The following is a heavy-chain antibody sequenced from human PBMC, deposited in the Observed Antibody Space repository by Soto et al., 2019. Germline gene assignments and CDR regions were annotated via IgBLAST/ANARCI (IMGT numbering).Heavy chain of an antibody. Sequence: ASVKVSCKASGYTFTSYDINWVRQATGQGLEWMGWMNPNSGNTGYAQKFQGRVTMTRNTSISTAYMELSSLRSKDTAVYYCARVQDRNVGFRSIWFDPWGQGTLVTVSS. D-gene: IGHD1-26*01. CDR3: ARVQDRNVGFRSIWFDP. CDR2: MNPNSGNT. V-gene: IGHV1-8*01. J-gene: IGHJ5*02. CDR1: GYTFTSYD.